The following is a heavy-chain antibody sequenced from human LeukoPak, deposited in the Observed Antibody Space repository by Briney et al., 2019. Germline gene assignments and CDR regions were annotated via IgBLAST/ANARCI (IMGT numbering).Heavy chain of an antibody. CDR1: GFTVSSNY. V-gene: IGHV3-11*04. Sequence: PGGSLRLSCAASGFTVSSNYMSWVRQAPGKGLEWVSYISSSGSTIYYADSVKGRFTISRDNAKNSLLQKNSLRTEDTAVYYCAKPSSTNFHHHFDHWGQGTLVTVSS. CDR3: AKPSSTNFHHHFDH. D-gene: IGHD2-2*01. CDR2: ISSSGSTI. J-gene: IGHJ4*02.